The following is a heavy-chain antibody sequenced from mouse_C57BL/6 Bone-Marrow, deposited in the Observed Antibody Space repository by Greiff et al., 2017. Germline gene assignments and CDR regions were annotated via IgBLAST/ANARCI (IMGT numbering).Heavy chain of an antibody. CDR3: TVFYYGSMWFAY. CDR1: GFNIKDDY. Sequence: EVQLQQSGAELVRPGASVKLSCTASGFNIKDDYMHWVKQRPEQGLEWIGWIDPENGDTEYASKFKGKATITADTSSNTAYLHLSSLTSEDTAVYYCTVFYYGSMWFAYWGQGTLVTVSA. D-gene: IGHD1-1*01. CDR2: IDPENGDT. V-gene: IGHV14-4*01. J-gene: IGHJ3*01.